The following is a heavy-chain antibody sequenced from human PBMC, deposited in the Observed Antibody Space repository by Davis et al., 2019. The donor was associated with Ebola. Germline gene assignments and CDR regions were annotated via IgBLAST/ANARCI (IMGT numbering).Heavy chain of an antibody. V-gene: IGHV4-34*01. CDR3: ARETTVTLIDY. J-gene: IGHJ4*02. Sequence: SETLSLTCAVYGGSFSGYYWSWIRKPPGKGLEWIGEINHSGSTNYNPSLKSRVTISVDTSKNQFSLKLSSVTAADTAVYYCARETTVTLIDYWGQGTLVTVSS. CDR2: INHSGST. CDR1: GGSFSGYY. D-gene: IGHD4-17*01.